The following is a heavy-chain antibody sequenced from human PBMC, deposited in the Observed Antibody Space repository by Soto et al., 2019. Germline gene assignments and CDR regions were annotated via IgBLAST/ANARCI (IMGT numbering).Heavy chain of an antibody. CDR3: VRVSITNNYDY. Sequence: HPGGSLRLSCAASGVSFSGYAMHWVRQAPGKGLEYVSSITNNGGTTYYANSVNGRFTISRDNSKNTLYLQMGSLRAEDMAVYYCVRVSITNNYDYWGQGTLVTVSS. J-gene: IGHJ4*02. D-gene: IGHD3-3*01. CDR2: ITNNGGTT. V-gene: IGHV3-64*01. CDR1: GVSFSGYA.